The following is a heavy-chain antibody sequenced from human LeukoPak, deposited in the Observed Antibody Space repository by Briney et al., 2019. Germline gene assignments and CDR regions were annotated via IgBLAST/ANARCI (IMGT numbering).Heavy chain of an antibody. Sequence: SETLSLTCGVSGASVSSIGYSWSWIRQPPGRGLEWIGYIYQSGSASYNPSLKSRVTISVDRSKNQFSLKLSSVTAADTAVYYCARDLGSGSPDYWGQGTLVTVSS. J-gene: IGHJ4*02. V-gene: IGHV4-30-2*01. CDR2: IYQSGSA. CDR3: ARDLGSGSPDY. D-gene: IGHD3-10*01. CDR1: GASVSSIGYS.